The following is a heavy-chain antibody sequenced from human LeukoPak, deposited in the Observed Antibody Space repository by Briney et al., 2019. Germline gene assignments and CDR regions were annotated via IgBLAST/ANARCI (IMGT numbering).Heavy chain of an antibody. V-gene: IGHV3-74*01. CDR1: GFTFSSYW. CDR2: INSDGSSK. CDR3: ARDPVVPTRRINWFDP. Sequence: GGSLRLSCAASGFTFSSYWMHWVRQAPGKGLVWASRINSDGSSKSYADSVKGRFTISRDNAKNTLYLQMNSLRAEDTAVYYCARDPVVPTRRINWFDPWGQGTLVTVSS. J-gene: IGHJ5*02. D-gene: IGHD2-2*01.